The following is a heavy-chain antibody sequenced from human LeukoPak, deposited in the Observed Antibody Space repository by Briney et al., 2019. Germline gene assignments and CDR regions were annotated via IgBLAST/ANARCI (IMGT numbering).Heavy chain of an antibody. CDR1: GGSISSYY. Sequence: SETLSLTCTVSGGSISSYYWNWIRQPAGKGLEWVGRIYTSGRTNYNPSLKSRVTMSVDTSKNQFSLKLSSLTAADTAVYFCAGEVHWAFDIWGQGTMVTVSS. V-gene: IGHV4-4*07. CDR2: IYTSGRT. CDR3: AGEVHWAFDI. J-gene: IGHJ3*02.